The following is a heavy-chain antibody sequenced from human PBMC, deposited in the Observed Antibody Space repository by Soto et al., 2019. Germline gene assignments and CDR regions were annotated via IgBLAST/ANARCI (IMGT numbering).Heavy chain of an antibody. V-gene: IGHV3-30*18. CDR1: GFTFSSYG. J-gene: IGHJ3*02. CDR2: ISYDGSNK. Sequence: GGSLRLSCAASGFTFSSYGMHWVRQAPGKGLEWVAVISYDGSNKYYADSVKGRFTISRDNSKNTLYLQMNSLRAEDTAVYYCAKDLHTYYYDSSGSQDAFDIWAQRTMVTVSS. D-gene: IGHD3-22*01. CDR3: AKDLHTYYYDSSGSQDAFDI.